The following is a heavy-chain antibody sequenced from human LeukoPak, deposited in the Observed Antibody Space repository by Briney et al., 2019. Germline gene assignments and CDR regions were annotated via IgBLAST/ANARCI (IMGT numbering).Heavy chain of an antibody. CDR1: GGSISSYY. V-gene: IGHV4-59*01. CDR3: ARGRDYGDYRYKTPKDVFDI. D-gene: IGHD4-17*01. Sequence: SETLSLTCTVSGGSISSYYWSWIRQPPGKGLEWIGYIYYSGSTNYNPSLKSRVAISVDTSKNQFSLKLSSVTAADTAVYYCARGRDYGDYRYKTPKDVFDIWGQGTMVSVSS. J-gene: IGHJ3*02. CDR2: IYYSGST.